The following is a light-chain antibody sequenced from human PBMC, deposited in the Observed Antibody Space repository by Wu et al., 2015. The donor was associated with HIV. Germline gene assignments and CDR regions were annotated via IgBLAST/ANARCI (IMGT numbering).Light chain of an antibody. CDR2: GAS. J-gene: IGKJ2*01. CDR3: QHRET. V-gene: IGKV3-11*01. Sequence: MLAQSPGTLSLSPGDRATLLCRASQGIGNELAWYQQIRGQTPRLIVYGASQRAPGVPDRLGGSVSGSDFTLIINRLETEDFAFYFCQHRETFGPGTKLDFK. CDR1: QGIGNE.